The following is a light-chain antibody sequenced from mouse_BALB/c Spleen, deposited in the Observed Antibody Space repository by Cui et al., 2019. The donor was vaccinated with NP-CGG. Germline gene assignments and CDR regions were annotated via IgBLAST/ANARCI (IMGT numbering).Light chain of an antibody. Sequence: QAVVTQESALTTSPGETVTLTCRSSTGAVTTSNYANWVQEKPDHLFTGLIGGINNRAPGVPARFSGSLIGDKAALTITGAQTEDEAIYFCALWYSNHWVFGGGTILTVL. V-gene: IGLV1*01. CDR2: GIN. J-gene: IGLJ1*01. CDR3: ALWYSNHWV. CDR1: TGAVTTSNY.